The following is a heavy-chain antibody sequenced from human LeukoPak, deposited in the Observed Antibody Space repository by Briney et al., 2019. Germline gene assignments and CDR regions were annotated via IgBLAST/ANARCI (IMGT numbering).Heavy chain of an antibody. CDR3: ARRQTAESCTRNPDCYFDS. D-gene: IGHD2/OR15-2a*01. Sequence: GESLKISCKASGYNFPGDWIGWVRQVSGKGLEWMGIIYPQDSDTTYSPSFEGQVIISVDKSINTAYLQWNCLKPSDTAMYYCARRQTAESCTRNPDCYFDSWGQGTLVTVSS. V-gene: IGHV5-51*01. CDR2: IYPQDSDT. J-gene: IGHJ4*02. CDR1: GYNFPGDW.